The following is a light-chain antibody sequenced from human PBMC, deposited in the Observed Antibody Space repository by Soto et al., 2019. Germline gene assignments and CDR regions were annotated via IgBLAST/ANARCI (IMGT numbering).Light chain of an antibody. CDR2: GAS. CDR3: QQYNKWPPLT. CDR1: QSISSN. J-gene: IGKJ4*01. V-gene: IGKV3-15*01. Sequence: EIVMTQSPATLSVSPGERATLSCRASQSISSNLAWYQQKPGQAPSLLIYGASTRATGIPARFSGSGSVTEFTLTISSLQSEDFAVYYCQQYNKWPPLTFGGGTKVEIK.